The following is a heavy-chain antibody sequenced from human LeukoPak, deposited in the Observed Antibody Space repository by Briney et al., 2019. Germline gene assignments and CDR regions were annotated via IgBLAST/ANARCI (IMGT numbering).Heavy chain of an antibody. CDR3: AKDLPDIVVVPAASDYYYYYYMDV. V-gene: IGHV3-23*01. Sequence: GGSLTLSCAASGFTFSSYALSWVRQAPGKGLAWVSAISGSGGSTYYADSVKGRFTISRDNSKNTLYLQMSSLRAEDTAVYHCAKDLPDIVVVPAASDYYYYYYMDVWGKGTTVTVSS. J-gene: IGHJ6*03. CDR1: GFTFSSYA. D-gene: IGHD2-2*01. CDR2: ISGSGGST.